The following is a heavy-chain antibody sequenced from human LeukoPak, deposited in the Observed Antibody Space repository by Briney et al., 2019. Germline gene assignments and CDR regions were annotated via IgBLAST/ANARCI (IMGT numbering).Heavy chain of an antibody. CDR3: ATEGSFVYDSSGYKWG. Sequence: EAVETIYAQKFQGRVTMTEDTSTDTAYMELSSLRSEDTAVYYCATEGSFVYDSSGYKWGWGQGTLVTVSS. D-gene: IGHD3-22*01. V-gene: IGHV1-24*01. CDR2: EAVET. J-gene: IGHJ4*02.